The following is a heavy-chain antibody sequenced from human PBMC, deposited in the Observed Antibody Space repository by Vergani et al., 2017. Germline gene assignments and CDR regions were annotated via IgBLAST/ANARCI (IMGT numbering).Heavy chain of an antibody. CDR3: ARDRALGFDY. V-gene: IGHV4-34*01. CDR2: INHSGST. CDR1: GGSFSGYY. J-gene: IGHJ4*02. D-gene: IGHD7-27*01. Sequence: QVQLQQWGAGLLKPSETLSLTCAVYGGSFSGYYWSWIRQPPGKGLEWIGEINHSGSTNYNPSLKSRVTISVDTSKNQFSLKLSSVTAADTAVYYCARDRALGFDYWGQGTLVTVSS.